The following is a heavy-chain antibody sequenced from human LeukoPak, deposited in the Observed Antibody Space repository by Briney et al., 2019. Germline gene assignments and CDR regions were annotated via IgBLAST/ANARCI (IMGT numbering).Heavy chain of an antibody. CDR2: INHSGST. V-gene: IGHV4-34*01. J-gene: IGHJ4*02. D-gene: IGHD4-17*01. CDR1: GGSFSGYY. CDR3: ARGDYGEDY. Sequence: SETLSLTCAVYGGSFSGYYWSWIRQPPGKGLEWVGEINHSGSTNYNPSLKSRVTISVDTSKNQFSLKLSSVTAADTAVYYCARGDYGEDYWGQGTLVTVSS.